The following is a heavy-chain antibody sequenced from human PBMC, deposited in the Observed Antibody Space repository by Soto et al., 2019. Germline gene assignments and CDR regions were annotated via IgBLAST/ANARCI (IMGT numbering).Heavy chain of an antibody. V-gene: IGHV3-23*01. CDR2: ISGSGIST. Sequence: DVQLLESGGGLVQPGGSLRLSCAASGFTFRSYAMSWVRQAPGKGREWVSGISGSGISTHYADSVKGRFIVSRDNSKNTLYLQMNSLRAEDTAVYNCAKEPVGPDWYFDLWGRGTLVTVSS. CDR3: AKEPVGPDWYFDL. CDR1: GFTFRSYA. J-gene: IGHJ2*01.